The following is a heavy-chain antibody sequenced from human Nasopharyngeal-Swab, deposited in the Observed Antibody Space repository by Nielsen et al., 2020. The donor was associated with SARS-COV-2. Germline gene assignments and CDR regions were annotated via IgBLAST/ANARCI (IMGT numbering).Heavy chain of an antibody. CDR2: INHSGST. CDR3: ARWGGAHDYSNYWGKSLNYFDY. Sequence: SETLSLTCTVSGGSISSGGYYWSWIRQPPGKGLEWIGEINHSGSTNYNPSLKSRVTISVDTSKNQFSLKLSSVTAADTAVYYCARWGGAHDYSNYWGKSLNYFDYWGQGTLVTVSS. D-gene: IGHD4-11*01. CDR1: GGSISSGGYY. V-gene: IGHV4-39*07. J-gene: IGHJ4*02.